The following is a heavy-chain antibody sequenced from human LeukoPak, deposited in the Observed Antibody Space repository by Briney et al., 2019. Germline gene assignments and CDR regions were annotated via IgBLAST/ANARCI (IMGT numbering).Heavy chain of an antibody. J-gene: IGHJ6*02. V-gene: IGHV3-30*18. CDR3: AKDRYCSSTSCYIVGYYYYGMDV. CDR2: ISYDGSNK. D-gene: IGHD2-2*02. CDR1: GFTFSSYG. Sequence: PGGSLRLSCAASGFTFSSYGMHWVRQAPGKGLEWVAVISYDGSNKYYADSVKGRFTISRDNSKNTLYLQMSSLRAEDTAVYYCAKDRYCSSTSCYIVGYYYYGMDVWGQGTTVTVSS.